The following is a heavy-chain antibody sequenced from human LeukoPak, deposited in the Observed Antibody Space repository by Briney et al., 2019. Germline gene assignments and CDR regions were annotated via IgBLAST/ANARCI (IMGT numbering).Heavy chain of an antibody. CDR1: GFTFSSYA. Sequence: GRSLRLSCAASGFTFSSYAMHWVRQAPAKGLDGVAVISYEGSNKYYGDSGMGRFTISRDNSNSTLYLQMNSLRAEDTAVYYCARGRDGYSDAFDIWGQGTMVTVSS. V-gene: IGHV3-30-3*01. CDR3: ARGRDGYSDAFDI. D-gene: IGHD5-24*01. CDR2: ISYEGSNK. J-gene: IGHJ3*02.